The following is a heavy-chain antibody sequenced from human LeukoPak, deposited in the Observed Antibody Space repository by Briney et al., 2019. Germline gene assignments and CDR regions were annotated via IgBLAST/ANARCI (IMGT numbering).Heavy chain of an antibody. J-gene: IGHJ4*02. CDR3: AKDLSAGPIVVVVAATPGTFDY. V-gene: IGHV3-23*01. CDR1: GFTFSSYA. Sequence: GGSLRLSCAASGFTFSSYAMNWVRQAPGKGLEWVSAISGSGGSTYCADSVKGRFTISRDNSKNTLYLQMNSLRAEDTAVYYCAKDLSAGPIVVVVAATPGTFDYWGQGTLVTVSS. D-gene: IGHD2-15*01. CDR2: ISGSGGST.